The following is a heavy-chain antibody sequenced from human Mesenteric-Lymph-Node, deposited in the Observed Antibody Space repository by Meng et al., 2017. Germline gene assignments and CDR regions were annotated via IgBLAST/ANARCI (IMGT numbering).Heavy chain of an antibody. CDR2: INTDATTT. Sequence: GESLKISCAASGFTLSTYWVHWVRQAPGKGLVWGSRINTDATTTTYADSVKGRFTISRDNAKNSLYLQMDSLRVEDTAVYYCAGDCCSDSRWDIWGQG. J-gene: IGHJ6*02. CDR3: AGDCCSDSRWDI. CDR1: GFTLSTYW. V-gene: IGHV3-74*03. D-gene: IGHD2-15*01.